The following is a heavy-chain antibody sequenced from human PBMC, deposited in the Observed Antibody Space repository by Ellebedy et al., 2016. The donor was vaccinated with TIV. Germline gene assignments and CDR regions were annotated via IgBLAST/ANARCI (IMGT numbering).Heavy chain of an antibody. J-gene: IGHJ5*02. Sequence: GESLKISCAASGFNFRSYWMTWVRQAPGKGLEWVAKIRQEGDEINYAESVKGRLTISRDNAKNSLFLQMNSLRVEDTAVYYCARRASYGDYAVQVNPWFDPWGQGTLVTVSS. CDR1: GFNFRSYW. CDR3: ARRASYGDYAVQVNPWFDP. V-gene: IGHV3-7*01. CDR2: IRQEGDEI. D-gene: IGHD4-17*01.